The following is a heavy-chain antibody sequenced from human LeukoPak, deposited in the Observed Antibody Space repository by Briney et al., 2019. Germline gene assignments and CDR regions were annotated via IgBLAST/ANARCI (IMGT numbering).Heavy chain of an antibody. J-gene: IGHJ3*02. V-gene: IGHV3-53*01. D-gene: IGHD2-15*01. CDR2: SYSGGNT. CDR1: GISVSNNY. Sequence: PGGSLRLSCTASGISVSNNYMTWVRQAPGEGLEWVSSSYSGGNTYYADSVKDRFTTSRDNSKNTLYLQMNSLRAEDTAVYYCARSPILGYCSGGSCHVFDIWGQGTMVTVSS. CDR3: ARSPILGYCSGGSCHVFDI.